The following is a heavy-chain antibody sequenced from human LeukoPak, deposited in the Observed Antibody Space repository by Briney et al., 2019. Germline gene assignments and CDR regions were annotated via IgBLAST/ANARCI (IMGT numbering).Heavy chain of an antibody. D-gene: IGHD2-15*01. Sequence: SETLSLTCTVSGGSISSYYWSWIRQPPGKGLEWIGYIYYSGSTNYNPSLKSRVTISVDTSKNQFSLKLSSVTAADTAVYHCARTYCSGGSCYPSDAFDIWGQGTMVTVSS. CDR3: ARTYCSGGSCYPSDAFDI. J-gene: IGHJ3*02. CDR2: IYYSGST. CDR1: GGSISSYY. V-gene: IGHV4-59*08.